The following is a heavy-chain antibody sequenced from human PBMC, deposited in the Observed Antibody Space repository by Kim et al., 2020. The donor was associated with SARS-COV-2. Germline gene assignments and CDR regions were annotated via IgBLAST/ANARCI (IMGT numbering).Heavy chain of an antibody. J-gene: IGHJ4*02. Sequence: YSKSVRGRLTINADTSKNQFSLHLNSVTPEDTALYYCARDRQRAGTGVDYWGQGTLVTVSS. CDR3: ARDRQRAGTGVDY. V-gene: IGHV6-1*01.